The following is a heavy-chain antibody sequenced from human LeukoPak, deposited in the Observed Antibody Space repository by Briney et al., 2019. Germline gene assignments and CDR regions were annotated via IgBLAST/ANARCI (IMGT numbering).Heavy chain of an antibody. J-gene: IGHJ3*02. V-gene: IGHV3-30*03. CDR3: ARSRVVVDSFDI. Sequence: PGGSLRLSCAASGFTFSNYGMHWVRQAPGKGLEWVAVISNDGSNKWYADSVKGRFTISRDNSKNTLYLQMNSLRIEDTSVYYCARSRVVVDSFDIWGQGTMVTVSS. CDR2: ISNDGSNK. CDR1: GFTFSNYG. D-gene: IGHD2-15*01.